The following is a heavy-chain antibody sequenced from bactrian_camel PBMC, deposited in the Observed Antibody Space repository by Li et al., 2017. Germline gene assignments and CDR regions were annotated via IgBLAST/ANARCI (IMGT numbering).Heavy chain of an antibody. CDR2: MYINGTT. Sequence: VQLVESGGDSVQAGGSLRLSCAVSGYPRSSFLVAWYRQTPGAKERELLSFMYINGTTTYADSAKGRFTISRDNNKNEHYLQMNSLKTEDTGMYFCAAKWAIATPTLRAFEYDVWGQGTQVTVS. J-gene: IGHJ4*01. V-gene: IGHV3S6*01. CDR1: GYPRSSFL. D-gene: IGHD4*01. CDR3: AAKWAIATPTLRAFEYDV.